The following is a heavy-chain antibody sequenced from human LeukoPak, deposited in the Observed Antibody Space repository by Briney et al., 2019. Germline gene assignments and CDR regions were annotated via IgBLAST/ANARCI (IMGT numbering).Heavy chain of an antibody. Sequence: GGSLRLSCAASGFTFSSYAMHRVRQAPGKGLEWVAVISYDGSNKYYADSVKGRFTISRDNSKNTLYLQMNSLRAEDTAVYYCARDGRRLGELSSLDYWGQGTLVTVSS. J-gene: IGHJ4*02. CDR2: ISYDGSNK. CDR3: ARDGRRLGELSSLDY. V-gene: IGHV3-30*04. CDR1: GFTFSSYA. D-gene: IGHD3-16*02.